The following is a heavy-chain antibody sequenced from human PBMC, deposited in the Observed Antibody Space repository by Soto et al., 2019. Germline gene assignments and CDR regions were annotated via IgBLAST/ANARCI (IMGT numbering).Heavy chain of an antibody. D-gene: IGHD2-15*01. CDR3: ARGPRIVVVAATPKYFQH. Sequence: ASETLSLTCAVYGGSFSGYYWSWIRQPPGKGLEWIGEINRSGSTNYNPSLKSRVTISVDTSKNQFSLKLSSVTAADTALYYCARGPRIVVVAATPKYFQHWGQGTLVTVSS. V-gene: IGHV4-34*01. CDR2: INRSGST. CDR1: GGSFSGYY. J-gene: IGHJ1*01.